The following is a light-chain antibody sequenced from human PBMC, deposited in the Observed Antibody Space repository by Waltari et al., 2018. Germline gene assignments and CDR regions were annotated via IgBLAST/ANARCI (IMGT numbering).Light chain of an antibody. CDR3: QQSYNTPWT. CDR2: AAS. CDR1: QTINNY. J-gene: IGKJ1*01. V-gene: IGKV1-39*01. Sequence: DIHVTQSPSSLSASVEDRDPITCRASQTINNYLNWYQHKPGKAPNLLIYAASILQSGVPSRFAGSGSGTDFTLTISSLQPEDFATYYCQQSYNTPWTLGQGTKVEI.